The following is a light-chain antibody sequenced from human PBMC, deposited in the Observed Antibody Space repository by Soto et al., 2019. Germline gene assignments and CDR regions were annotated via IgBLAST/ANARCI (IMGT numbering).Light chain of an antibody. CDR3: SSYTGSSTYV. Sequence: QSALTQPASVSGSPGQSITISCTGTSSDVGDYNYVSWYQQHPGKAPKLMIYDVSNRHSGVSNRFAGSKSGNTASLAISGLQAEDEADNYCSSYTGSSTYVFGTGTKFT. CDR2: DVS. V-gene: IGLV2-14*01. CDR1: SSDVGDYNY. J-gene: IGLJ1*01.